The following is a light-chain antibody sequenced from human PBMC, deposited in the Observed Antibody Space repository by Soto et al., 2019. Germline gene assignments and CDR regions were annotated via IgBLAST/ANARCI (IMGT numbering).Light chain of an antibody. J-gene: IGKJ4*01. CDR1: QGVSRK. Sequence: EIVMTQSPATMSVAPGERVTFSCRASQGVSRKLAWYQPKPGQAHRLLISGASTGATGIPARFSGSGSGTEVTLTISSLQSEDCAIYYCQQYHTWPITFGGGTKVDIK. CDR2: GAS. V-gene: IGKV3-15*01. CDR3: QQYHTWPIT.